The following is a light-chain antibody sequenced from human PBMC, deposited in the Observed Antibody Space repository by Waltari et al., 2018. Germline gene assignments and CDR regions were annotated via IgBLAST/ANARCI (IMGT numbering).Light chain of an antibody. CDR3: QSYDNSLSVLYV. Sequence: QSVLTQPPSVSGAPGQRVTISCTGSGSNIGAGYDVHWYQQLPGTAPKLLIYDNSNRPSGVPDRFSGSKSGTSASLAITGLQAEDEADYYCQSYDNSLSVLYVFGTGTKVTVL. J-gene: IGLJ1*01. V-gene: IGLV1-40*01. CDR2: DNS. CDR1: GSNIGAGYD.